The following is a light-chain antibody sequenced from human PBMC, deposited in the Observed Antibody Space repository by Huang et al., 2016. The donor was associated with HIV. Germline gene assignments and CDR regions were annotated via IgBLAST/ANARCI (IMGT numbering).Light chain of an antibody. J-gene: IGKJ1*01. CDR3: LQTYTYPWT. CDR2: AAS. Sequence: AIQMTQSPASLSASVGDRVAITCRASQGSRNDLGWYQQRLGKAPKLLVSAASHLQSGVPSRFSGSGSGTHFTLTISSLQPEDFATYYCLQTYTYPWTFGQGTKVEI. CDR1: QGSRND. V-gene: IGKV1-6*01.